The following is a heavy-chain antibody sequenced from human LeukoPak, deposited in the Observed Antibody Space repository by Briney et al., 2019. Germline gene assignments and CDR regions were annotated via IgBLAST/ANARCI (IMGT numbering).Heavy chain of an antibody. Sequence: TGGSLRLSCAASGFTFSSYGMHWVRQAPGKGLEWVAFIRYDGSNKYYADSVKGRFTISRDNSKNTLYLQMNSLRAEDTAVYYCAKVGYSSSWYENWLDPWGQGTLVTVSS. CDR1: GFTFSSYG. J-gene: IGHJ5*02. D-gene: IGHD6-13*01. V-gene: IGHV3-30*02. CDR2: IRYDGSNK. CDR3: AKVGYSSSWYENWLDP.